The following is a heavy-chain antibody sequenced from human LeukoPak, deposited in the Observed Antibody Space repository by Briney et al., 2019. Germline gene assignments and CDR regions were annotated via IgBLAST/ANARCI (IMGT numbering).Heavy chain of an antibody. Sequence: KPSETLSLTCAVYGGSFSGYYWSWIRQPPGKGLEWIGEINHSGSTNYNPSLKSRVTISVDTSKNQFSLKLSSVTAADTAVYYCAIYDSSGYYYEEYFQHWGQGTLVTVSS. J-gene: IGHJ1*01. CDR3: AIYDSSGYYYEEYFQH. V-gene: IGHV4-34*01. CDR2: INHSGST. D-gene: IGHD3-22*01. CDR1: GGSFSGYY.